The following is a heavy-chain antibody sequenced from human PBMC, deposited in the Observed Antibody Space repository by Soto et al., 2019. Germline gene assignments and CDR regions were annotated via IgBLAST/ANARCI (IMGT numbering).Heavy chain of an antibody. CDR3: AREGDGYKFDY. J-gene: IGHJ4*02. CDR1: GYTFTSYA. D-gene: IGHD5-18*01. Sequence: ASVKVSCKASGYTFTSYAMHWVRQAPGQRLEGMGWINAGNGNTKYSQKFQGRVTITRDTSASTAYMVLSSLRSEDTAVYYCAREGDGYKFDYWGQGTLVTVSS. V-gene: IGHV1-3*01. CDR2: INAGNGNT.